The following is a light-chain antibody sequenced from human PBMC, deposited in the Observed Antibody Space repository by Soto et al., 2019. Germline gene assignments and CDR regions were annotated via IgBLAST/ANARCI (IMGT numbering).Light chain of an antibody. CDR1: QSVRIY. J-gene: IGKJ4*01. V-gene: IGKV3-11*01. CDR2: DAS. CDR3: RQRSSWPLT. Sequence: EIVLTQSPATLSLSPGERATLSCRASQSVRIYLAWYQQKPGQAPRLLIYDASNRASGIPARFSGGGSGTDFPLPISSLEPEDFAVYYCRQRSSWPLTFGGGTKVDIK.